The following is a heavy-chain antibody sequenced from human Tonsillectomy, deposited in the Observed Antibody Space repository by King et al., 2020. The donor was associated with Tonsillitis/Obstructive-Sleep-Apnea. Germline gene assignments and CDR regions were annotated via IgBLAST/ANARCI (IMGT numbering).Heavy chain of an antibody. CDR3: ATAKSPEGVDYGDYVTHFDY. CDR2: INHSGST. CDR1: GASFSGYY. J-gene: IGHJ4*02. D-gene: IGHD4-17*01. Sequence: VQLQQCGAGLLKPSETLSLTCAVSGASFSGYYWNWIRQPPGKGLEWIGEINHSGSTHYNPSLKSRVTITVDTSKNQFSLKLSSVTAADTAVYYCATAKSPEGVDYGDYVTHFDYWGQGTLVTVSS. V-gene: IGHV4-34*01.